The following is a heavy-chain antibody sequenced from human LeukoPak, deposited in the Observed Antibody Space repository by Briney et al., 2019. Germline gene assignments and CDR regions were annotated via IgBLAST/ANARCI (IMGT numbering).Heavy chain of an antibody. CDR2: IYYSGST. CDR3: ARGHCTGGSCYFPDY. CDR1: GGSISRHS. Sequence: PSETLSLTCTVSGGSISRHSWNWIRQPPGKGLEWIGYIYYSGSTNYNPSLKSRVTISVDTSKNQFPLNLTSVTAADTAVYYCARGHCTGGSCYFPDYWGQGTLVTVSS. J-gene: IGHJ4*02. D-gene: IGHD2-15*01. V-gene: IGHV4-59*11.